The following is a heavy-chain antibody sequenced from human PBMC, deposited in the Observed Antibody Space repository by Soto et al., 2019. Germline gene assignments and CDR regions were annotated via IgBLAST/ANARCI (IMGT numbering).Heavy chain of an antibody. J-gene: IGHJ5*02. CDR3: ARVLLVPAHHWFDP. V-gene: IGHV4-30-2*01. CDR1: GGSISSGGYS. D-gene: IGHD2-2*01. Sequence: QLQLQESGSGLVKPSQTLSLTCTVSGGSISSGGYSWSWIRQPPGKGLEWIGYIYHSGSTYYNPSLKRRVTISVDRSKNQFSLKLSSVTAADTAVYYCARVLLVPAHHWFDPWGQGTLVTVSS. CDR2: IYHSGST.